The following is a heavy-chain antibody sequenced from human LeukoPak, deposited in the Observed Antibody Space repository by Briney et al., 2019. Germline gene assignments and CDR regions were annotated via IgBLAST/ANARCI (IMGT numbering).Heavy chain of an antibody. Sequence: SVKVSCQACGYIFTSYDINWVRQATGQGLDWMGCMNPNSGNTGYAHKFQGRVTMTSNSSISTAYIELSSLRSEDTAVYYCARFGIAAAVAYYYYGMDVWGQGTTVTVSS. CDR2: MNPNSGNT. D-gene: IGHD6-13*01. CDR1: GYIFTSYD. J-gene: IGHJ6*02. V-gene: IGHV1-8*01. CDR3: ARFGIAAAVAYYYYGMDV.